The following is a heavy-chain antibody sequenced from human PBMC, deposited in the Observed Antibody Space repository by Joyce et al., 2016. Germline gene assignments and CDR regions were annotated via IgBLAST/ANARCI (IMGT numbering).Heavy chain of an antibody. J-gene: IGHJ4*02. V-gene: IGHV4-4*02. CDR3: ARSSSYCLEY. CDR1: GAYIRNGYW. CDR2: IDLGERP. Sequence: QVQLQESGPGLLKPSGTLSLTCAVSGAYIRNGYWWSWVRQPPGKGLEWIGEIDLGERPNYNPSLKSRVSISVDKAKNRFSLNVNSVTAADTAVYYCARSSSYCLEYWGQGILVTVSS. D-gene: IGHD1-26*01.